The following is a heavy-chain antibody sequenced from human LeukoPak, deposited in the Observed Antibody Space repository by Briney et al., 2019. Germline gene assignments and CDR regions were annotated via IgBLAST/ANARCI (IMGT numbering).Heavy chain of an antibody. CDR2: IYHSGST. CDR3: ARWYYYGSEAYYDY. D-gene: IGHD3-10*01. Sequence: SETLSLTCTVSGYSISSGYYWGWIRQPPGKGLEWIGSIYHSGSTYYNPSLKSRVTISVDTSRNHFSLQLNSVTPEDTAVYYCARWYYYGSEAYYDYWGQGTLVTVSS. J-gene: IGHJ4*02. CDR1: GYSISSGYY. V-gene: IGHV4-38-2*02.